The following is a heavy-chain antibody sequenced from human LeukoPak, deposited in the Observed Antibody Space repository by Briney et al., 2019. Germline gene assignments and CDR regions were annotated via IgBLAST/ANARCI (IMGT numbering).Heavy chain of an antibody. CDR3: MGGRGWLPEN. CDR1: GFTFSSYW. CDR2: MKQDGTET. J-gene: IGHJ4*02. V-gene: IGHV3-7*01. Sequence: GGSLRLSCAASGFTFSSYWMNWVRQAPGKGLEWVAIMKQDGTETFYVDSVKGRFTISRDNVKNSLYLQMNSLRIEDAAVYYCMGGRGWLPENWGQGTLVTVSS. D-gene: IGHD3-22*01.